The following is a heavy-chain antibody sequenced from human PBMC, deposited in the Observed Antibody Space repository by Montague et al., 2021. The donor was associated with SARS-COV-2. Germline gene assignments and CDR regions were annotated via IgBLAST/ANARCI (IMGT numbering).Heavy chain of an antibody. D-gene: IGHD3-3*01. CDR1: GGSFSGYY. V-gene: IGHV4-34*01. J-gene: IGHJ5*02. CDR2: IYYSGST. CDR3: AREKMGSVTIFGVVLHYGWFDQ. Sequence: SETLSLTCAVYGGSFSGYYWGWIRQPPGKGLEWMGNIYYSGSTYYNPSLKSRVTISVDTSKNQFSLKLSSVTAADTAVYYCAREKMGSVTIFGVVLHYGWFDQWGQGTLVTVSS.